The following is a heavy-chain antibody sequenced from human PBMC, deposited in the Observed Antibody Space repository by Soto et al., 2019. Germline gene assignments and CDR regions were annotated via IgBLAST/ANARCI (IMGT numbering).Heavy chain of an antibody. J-gene: IGHJ4*02. Sequence: XXTLSLPCTVSGGSISSYRWGWIRQPPGEGLEWIGSIYYSGNTNYNPSLKSRVTISADTSKNEFSLRLRSVTTEDTAVYYCARGQFNILTGYYIDYWGQGTLVTVSS. D-gene: IGHD3-9*01. CDR2: IYYSGNT. CDR1: GGSISSYR. CDR3: ARGQFNILTGYYIDY. V-gene: IGHV4-59*12.